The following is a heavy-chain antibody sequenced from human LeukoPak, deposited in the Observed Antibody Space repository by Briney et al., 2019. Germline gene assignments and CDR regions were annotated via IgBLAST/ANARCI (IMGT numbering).Heavy chain of an antibody. CDR3: ARLGFVVPAVIFDY. D-gene: IGHD2-2*02. Sequence: GGSLRLSCAASGFTVSSNYMSCVRHALGKGLEWVSVIYIGGSTYYADSVKGRFTISRDISKNTLYLQMNSLRAEDTAMYYCARLGFVVPAVIFDYWGQGTLVTVSS. CDR1: GFTVSSNY. J-gene: IGHJ4*02. V-gene: IGHV3-53*01. CDR2: IYIGGST.